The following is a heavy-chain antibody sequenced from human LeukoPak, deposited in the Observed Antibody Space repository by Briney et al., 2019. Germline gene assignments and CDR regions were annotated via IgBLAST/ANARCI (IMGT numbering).Heavy chain of an antibody. J-gene: IGHJ3*02. V-gene: IGHV3-53*01. D-gene: IGHD1-26*01. CDR2: IYSDGST. CDR1: GFTLSSNY. Sequence: GGSLRLSCAASGFTLSSNYMSWVRQAPGKGLEWVSIIYSDGSTYYANSVKGRFTTSRDNSKNMLSLQMNSLRAEDTAVYYCARTIVGNGHDAFDIWGQGTMVTVSS. CDR3: ARTIVGNGHDAFDI.